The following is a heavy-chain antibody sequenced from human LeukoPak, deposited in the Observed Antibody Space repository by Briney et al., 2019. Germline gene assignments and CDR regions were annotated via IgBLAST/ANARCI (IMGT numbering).Heavy chain of an antibody. J-gene: IGHJ4*02. CDR2: IYYSGST. V-gene: IGHV4-61*01. CDR1: GGSISSGSYY. CDR3: AREGIAARFDY. Sequence: SQTLSLTCTVSGGSISSGSYYWSWIRQPPGKGLEWIGYIYYSGSTNYNPSLKSRVTISVDTSKNQFSLKLSSVTAADTAVYYCAREGIAARFDYWGQGTLVTVSS. D-gene: IGHD6-6*01.